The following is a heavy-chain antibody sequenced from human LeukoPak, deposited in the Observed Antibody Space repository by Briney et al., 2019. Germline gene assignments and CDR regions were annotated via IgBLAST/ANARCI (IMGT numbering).Heavy chain of an antibody. CDR3: AKERLGGNYGDYAVDY. J-gene: IGHJ4*02. Sequence: GGSLRLSCAASGFTFTSYAMSWVRQAPGKGLEWVPSVSGSGDGTYYADSVKGRFIISRDNSKKTLDLHMDSLRAEDTAVYYCAKERLGGNYGDYAVDYWGQGTMVTVSS. CDR1: GFTFTSYA. D-gene: IGHD4-17*01. V-gene: IGHV3-23*01. CDR2: VSGSGDGT.